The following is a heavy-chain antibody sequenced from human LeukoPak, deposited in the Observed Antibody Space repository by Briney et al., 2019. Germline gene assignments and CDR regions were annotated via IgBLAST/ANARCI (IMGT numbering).Heavy chain of an antibody. D-gene: IGHD2-15*01. J-gene: IGHJ6*03. CDR1: GGSISSYY. CDR2: IFYRGST. V-gene: IGHV4-59*01. CDR3: ARTTEGYCRGRSCYSYYYYMDV. Sequence: PSETLSLTCTVPGGSISSYYWSWIRQPPGKGLEWIGYIFYRGSTNYNPSLKSRVTISVDTSKNQFSLKLSSVTAADTAVYYCARTTEGYCRGRSCYSYYYYMDVWGKGTTVTVSS.